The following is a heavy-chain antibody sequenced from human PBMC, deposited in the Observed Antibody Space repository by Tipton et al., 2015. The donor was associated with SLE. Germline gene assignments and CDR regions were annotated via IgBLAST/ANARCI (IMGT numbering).Heavy chain of an antibody. CDR3: AISFYDFWSPTGFLDY. CDR1: GFTFSGSA. D-gene: IGHD3-3*01. V-gene: IGHV3-73*01. Sequence: SLRLSCAASGFTFSGSAMHWVRQASGKGLEWVGRIRSKANSYATAYAASVKGRFTISRDDSKNTAYLQMNSLKTEDTAVYYCAISFYDFWSPTGFLDYWGQGTLVTVSS. CDR2: IRSKANSYAT. J-gene: IGHJ4*02.